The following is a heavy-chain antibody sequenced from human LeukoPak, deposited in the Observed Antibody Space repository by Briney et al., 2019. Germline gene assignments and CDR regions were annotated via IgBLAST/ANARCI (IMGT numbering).Heavy chain of an antibody. CDR2: IKQDGSEK. Sequence: GGSLRLSCAASGFNFSRYWMRWVRQAPGKGLEWVANIKQDGSEKYYVDSVKGRFTISRDNAKNSLYLQMNSLRAEDTAVYYCARDLTAPPIAVAGDWGQGTLVTVSS. CDR3: ARDLTAPPIAVAGD. CDR1: GFNFSRYW. V-gene: IGHV3-7*01. J-gene: IGHJ4*02. D-gene: IGHD6-19*01.